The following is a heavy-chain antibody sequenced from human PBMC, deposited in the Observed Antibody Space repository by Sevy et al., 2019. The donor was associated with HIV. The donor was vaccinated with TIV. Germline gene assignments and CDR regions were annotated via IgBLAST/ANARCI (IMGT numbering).Heavy chain of an antibody. J-gene: IGHJ6*02. D-gene: IGHD3-10*01. CDR2: ISYDGSNK. Sequence: GGSLRLSCAASGFTFSSYAMHWVRQAPGKGLEWVAVISYDGSNKYYADSVKGRFTISRDNSKNTLYLQMNSPRAEDTAVYYCARGRITMVRGVRSGMDVWGQGTTVTVSS. CDR1: GFTFSSYA. CDR3: ARGRITMVRGVRSGMDV. V-gene: IGHV3-30-3*01.